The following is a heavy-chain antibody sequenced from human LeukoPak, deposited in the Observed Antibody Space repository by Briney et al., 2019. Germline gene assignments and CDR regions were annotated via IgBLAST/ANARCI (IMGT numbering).Heavy chain of an antibody. CDR1: GFTNAW. J-gene: IGHJ4*02. V-gene: IGHV3-15*01. CDR2: IKSKTDGGTT. CDR3: TTYYYDSTSDFGY. Sequence: PGGSLRLSCAASGFTNAWMSWVRQAPGKGLEWVGHIKSKTDGGTTDYAAPVKGRFTISRDDSKSTQSLQMNSLKTEDTAVYYCTTYYYDSTSDFGYWGQGTLVTVSS. D-gene: IGHD3-22*01.